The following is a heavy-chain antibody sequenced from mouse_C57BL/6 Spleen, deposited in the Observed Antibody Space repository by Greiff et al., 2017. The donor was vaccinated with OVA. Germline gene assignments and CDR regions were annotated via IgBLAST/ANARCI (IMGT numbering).Heavy chain of an antibody. D-gene: IGHD2-2*01. CDR3: ASYYGYDLYAMDY. J-gene: IGHJ4*01. Sequence: QVQLKESGPELVKPGASVKISCKASGYAFSSSWMNWVKQRPGQGLAWIGRIYPGDGDTNYTGKFKGKATLTADKSSSTAYMQRSSLTSEDSAVYFCASYYGYDLYAMDYWGKGTSVTVSS. V-gene: IGHV1-82*01. CDR1: GYAFSSSW. CDR2: IYPGDGDT.